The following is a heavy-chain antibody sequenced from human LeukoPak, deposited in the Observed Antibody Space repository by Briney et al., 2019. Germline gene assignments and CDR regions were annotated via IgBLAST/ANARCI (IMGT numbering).Heavy chain of an antibody. J-gene: IGHJ4*02. D-gene: IGHD2-2*01. Sequence: SETLSLTCAVYGGSFSGYYWSWIRQPPGKGLEWIGEINHSGSTNYNPSLTSRVTISVDTSKNQFSLKLSSVTAADTAVYYCARTVRGYCSSTSCYQDYWGQGTLVTVSS. CDR3: ARTVRGYCSSTSCYQDY. CDR1: GGSFSGYY. V-gene: IGHV4-34*01. CDR2: INHSGST.